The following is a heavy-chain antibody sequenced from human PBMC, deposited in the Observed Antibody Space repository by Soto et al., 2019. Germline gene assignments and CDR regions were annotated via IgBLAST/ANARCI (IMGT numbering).Heavy chain of an antibody. D-gene: IGHD3-16*02. V-gene: IGHV4-59*01. CDR2: IYYSGST. Sequence: SETLSLTCTVSGGSISSYYWSWIRQPPGEGLEWIGYIYYSGSTNYNPSLKSRVTISVDTSKNQFSLKLSSVTAADTAVYYCARGMITFGGVIVLHYFDYWGQGTLVTVSS. CDR3: ARGMITFGGVIVLHYFDY. CDR1: GGSISSYY. J-gene: IGHJ4*02.